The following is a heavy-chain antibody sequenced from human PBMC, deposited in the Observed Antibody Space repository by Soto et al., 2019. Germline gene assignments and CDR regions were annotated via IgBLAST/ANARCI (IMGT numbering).Heavy chain of an antibody. J-gene: IGHJ5*02. Sequence: QVQLQESGPGLVKPSQTLSLTCTVSGGSISSGGYYWSWIRQHPGKGLEWIGYIDYSGSTYYNPSLKSRVTLSVDTSKNQFSLKLSSVTAADTAVYYCARDGEYCSGGSCYSRWFDPWGQGTLVTVSS. V-gene: IGHV4-31*03. D-gene: IGHD2-15*01. CDR1: GGSISSGGYY. CDR3: ARDGEYCSGGSCYSRWFDP. CDR2: IDYSGST.